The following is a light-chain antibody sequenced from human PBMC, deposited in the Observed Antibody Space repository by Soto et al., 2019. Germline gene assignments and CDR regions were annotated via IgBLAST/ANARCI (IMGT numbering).Light chain of an antibody. V-gene: IGLV2-14*01. CDR1: ISDIGSYNY. CDR3: SSFTTSSTL. J-gene: IGLJ2*01. Sequence: QSVLTQPASVSGSPGQSITISCTGTISDIGSYNYVSWYQQYPGKAPKLMVYDVSNRPSGVSNRLSGSKSGNTASLSISGLQTEGEADYYCSSFTTSSTLFGGGTKLTVL. CDR2: DVS.